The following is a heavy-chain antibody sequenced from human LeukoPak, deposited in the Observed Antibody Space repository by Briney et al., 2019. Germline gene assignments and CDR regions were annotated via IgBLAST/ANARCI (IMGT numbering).Heavy chain of an antibody. CDR2: MNPNSGNT. Sequence: ASVTVSCKASGSTFTSYDINWVRQATGQGHEWMGWMNPNSGNTGYAQKFQGRVTMTRNTSISTAYMELSSLRSEDTAVYYCARVQWLAPQYYFDYWGQGTPVTVSS. CDR1: GSTFTSYD. CDR3: ARVQWLAPQYYFDY. D-gene: IGHD6-19*01. J-gene: IGHJ4*02. V-gene: IGHV1-8*01.